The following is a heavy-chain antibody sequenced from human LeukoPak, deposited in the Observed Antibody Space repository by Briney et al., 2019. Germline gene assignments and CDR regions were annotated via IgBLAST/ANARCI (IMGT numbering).Heavy chain of an antibody. CDR2: MNPNSGNT. J-gene: IGHJ6*02. Sequence: ASVKVSCKAPGYTFTSYDINWVRQATGQGLEWMGWMNPNSGNTGYAQKFQGRVTMTRNTSISTAYMELSSLRSEDTAVYYCAGQIYYYYGMDVWGQGTTVTVSS. CDR1: GYTFTSYD. V-gene: IGHV1-8*01. CDR3: AGQIYYYYGMDV.